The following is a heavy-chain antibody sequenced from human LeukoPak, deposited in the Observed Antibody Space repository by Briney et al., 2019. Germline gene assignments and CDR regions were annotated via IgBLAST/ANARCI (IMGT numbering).Heavy chain of an antibody. D-gene: IGHD3-22*01. J-gene: IGHJ4*02. V-gene: IGHV3-23*01. Sequence: PGGSLRLSCAASGFTFSSYAMSWVRQAPGKGLEWVSAISGSGGSTYYADSVKGRFTISRDNSKNTLYLQMSSLRAEDTAVYYCAKDPNYDSSGYTFDYWGQGTLVTVSS. CDR2: ISGSGGST. CDR1: GFTFSSYA. CDR3: AKDPNYDSSGYTFDY.